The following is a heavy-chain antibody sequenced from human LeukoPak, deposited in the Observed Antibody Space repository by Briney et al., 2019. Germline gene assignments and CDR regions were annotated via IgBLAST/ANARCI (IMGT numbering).Heavy chain of an antibody. CDR2: INPSGGST. CDR1: GYTFTSYY. J-gene: IGHJ6*02. V-gene: IGHV1-46*01. D-gene: IGHD3-9*01. CDR3: ARDGNYDILTGYYQQYYYYYGMDV. Sequence: ASVEVSCKASGYTFTSYYMHWVRQAPGQGLEWMGIINPSGGSTSYAQKFQGRVTMTRDTSTSTVYMELSSLRSEDTAVYYCARDGNYDILTGYYQQYYYYYGMDVWGQGTTVTVSS.